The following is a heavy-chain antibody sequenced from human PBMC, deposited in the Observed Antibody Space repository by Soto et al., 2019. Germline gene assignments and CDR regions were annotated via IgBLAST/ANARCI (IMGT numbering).Heavy chain of an antibody. Sequence: PGGSLRLSCAASGFTFSSYAMSWVRQAPGKGLEWVSAISGSGGSTYYADSVKVRFTISRDNSKNKLYLQMNSLRAEDTAVYYCASITMIVVVIPYCRYWGQGTLVTVSS. D-gene: IGHD3-22*01. V-gene: IGHV3-23*01. CDR3: ASITMIVVVIPYCRY. CDR1: GFTFSSYA. CDR2: ISGSGGST. J-gene: IGHJ4*02.